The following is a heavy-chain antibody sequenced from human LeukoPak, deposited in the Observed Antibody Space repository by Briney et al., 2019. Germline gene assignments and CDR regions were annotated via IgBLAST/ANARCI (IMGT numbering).Heavy chain of an antibody. CDR3: AKELAVAATGNWFDP. Sequence: PGGSLRLSCAASGFIFGSYAINWVRQAPGKGLEWVSATRSDSSNTYYADSVKGRFTISRDNSKNTLFLQMNSLRAEDTAVYYCAKELAVAATGNWFDPWGQGTLATVSS. CDR1: GFIFGSYA. J-gene: IGHJ5*02. D-gene: IGHD6-19*01. V-gene: IGHV3-23*01. CDR2: TRSDSSNT.